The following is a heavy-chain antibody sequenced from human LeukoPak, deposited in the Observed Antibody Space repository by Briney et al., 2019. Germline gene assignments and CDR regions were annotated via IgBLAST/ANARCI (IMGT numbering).Heavy chain of an antibody. V-gene: IGHV4-61*02. J-gene: IGHJ4*02. Sequence: SETLSLTCTVSGGSISSGSYYWSWIRQPAGKGLEWIGRINTSGSTNYNPSLKSRVTISVDTSKNQFSLKLSSVTAADTAVYYCARGYDFWSGEFLDYWGQGTLVTVSS. CDR3: ARGYDFWSGEFLDY. D-gene: IGHD3-3*01. CDR1: GGSISSGSYY. CDR2: INTSGST.